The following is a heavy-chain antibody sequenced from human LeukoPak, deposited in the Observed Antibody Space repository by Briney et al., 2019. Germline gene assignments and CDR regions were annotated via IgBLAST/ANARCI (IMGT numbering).Heavy chain of an antibody. J-gene: IGHJ4*02. D-gene: IGHD6-6*01. CDR1: GFTFSSYG. CDR3: ARSQLVSNFDY. V-gene: IGHV3-33*01. CDR2: IWYDGSNR. Sequence: GRSLRLSCAASGFTFSSYGMHWVRQAPDKGLEWVAVIWYDGSNRYYADSVKGRFTISRDNSKNTLYLQMNSLRAEDTAVYYCARSQLVSNFDYWGQGTLVTVSS.